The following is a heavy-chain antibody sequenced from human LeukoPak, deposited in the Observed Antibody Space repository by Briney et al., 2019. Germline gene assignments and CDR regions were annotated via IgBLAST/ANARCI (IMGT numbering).Heavy chain of an antibody. V-gene: IGHV3-53*01. J-gene: IGHJ4*02. D-gene: IGHD1-7*01. CDR1: GFTVSSNY. CDR2: IYSGGST. Sequence: GGSLRLSRAASGFTVSSNYMSWVRQAPGKGLEWVSVIYSGGSTYYADSVKGRFTISRDNSKNTLYLQMNSLRAEDTAVYYCARVTRTGTTAAYYFDYWGQGTLVTVSS. CDR3: ARVTRTGTTAAYYFDY.